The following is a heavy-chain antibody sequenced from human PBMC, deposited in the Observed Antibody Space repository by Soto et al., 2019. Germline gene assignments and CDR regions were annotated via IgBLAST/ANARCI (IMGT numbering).Heavy chain of an antibody. CDR2: VYNSGNT. V-gene: IGHV4-4*07. Sequence: QVQLQESGPGLVKPSETLSLTCTVSGGSMTDYFWTWIRQSAGKGLEWIGHVYNSGNTDYNPSLASRITMAVDTSKREFSLKVKSVTAADTAVYYCARTHWVSGTEYWGQGTLVTVSS. J-gene: IGHJ4*02. D-gene: IGHD6-19*01. CDR1: GGSMTDYF. CDR3: ARTHWVSGTEY.